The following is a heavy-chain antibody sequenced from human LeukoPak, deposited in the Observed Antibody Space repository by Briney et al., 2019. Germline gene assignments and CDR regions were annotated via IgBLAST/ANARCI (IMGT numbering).Heavy chain of an antibody. CDR2: IYYSGST. CDR1: GGSISSSSYY. Sequence: SESLSLTCTVSGGSISSSSYYWGWLRQPPGKGLEWIGSIYYSGSTYYNPSLKSRVTISVDTSKNQFSLKLSSVTAADTAVYYCARVLNRRVPAASLDPWGQGTLVTVSS. V-gene: IGHV4-39*07. J-gene: IGHJ5*02. D-gene: IGHD2-2*01. CDR3: ARVLNRRVPAASLDP.